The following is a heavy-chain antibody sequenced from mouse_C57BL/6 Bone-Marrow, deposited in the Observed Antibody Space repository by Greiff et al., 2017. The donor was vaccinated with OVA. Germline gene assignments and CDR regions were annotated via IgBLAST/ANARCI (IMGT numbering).Heavy chain of an antibody. Sequence: VQLQQSGPELVKPGASVKISCKASGYTFTDYYMNWVKQSHGKSLEWIGDINPNNGGTSYNQKFKGKATLTVDKSSSTAYMELRSLTSEDSAVYYCARDYCYNYFDYWCQGTALTVSS. V-gene: IGHV1-26*01. D-gene: IGHD1-1*01. J-gene: IGHJ2*01. CDR1: GYTFTDYY. CDR3: ARDYCYNYFDY. CDR2: INPNNGGT.